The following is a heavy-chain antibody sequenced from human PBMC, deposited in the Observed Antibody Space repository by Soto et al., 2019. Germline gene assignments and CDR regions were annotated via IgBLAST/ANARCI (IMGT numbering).Heavy chain of an antibody. CDR1: GYTFTSYA. J-gene: IGHJ6*02. CDR3: ARDNGGYCSGGSCYHLQPRPYGMDV. V-gene: IGHV1-3*01. D-gene: IGHD2-15*01. CDR2: INAGNGNT. Sequence: GASVKVSCKASGYTFTSYAMHWVRQAPGQRLEWMGWINAGNGNTKYSQKFQGRVTITRDTSASTAYMELSSLRSEDTAVYYCARDNGGYCSGGSCYHLQPRPYGMDVWGQGTTVTVSS.